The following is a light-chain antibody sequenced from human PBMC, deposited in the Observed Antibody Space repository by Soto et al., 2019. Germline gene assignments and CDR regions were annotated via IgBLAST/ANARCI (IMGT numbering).Light chain of an antibody. CDR2: DAS. J-gene: IGKJ2*01. Sequence: DIQMTQSPSSLSASVGDRVTITCQASQDINNYINWYQQKPGKAPKLLIYDASNLETGVPSRFSGSGSGTDFTFTISSLQPADTATYSCQQYENLPYTFGQGTKVDI. V-gene: IGKV1-33*01. CDR3: QQYENLPYT. CDR1: QDINNY.